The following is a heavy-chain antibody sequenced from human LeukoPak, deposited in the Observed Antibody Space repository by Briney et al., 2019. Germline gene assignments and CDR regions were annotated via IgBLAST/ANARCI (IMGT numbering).Heavy chain of an antibody. J-gene: IGHJ4*02. CDR3: ARVRYYYDSSGYLIDY. CDR1: GYSISSGYY. Sequence: SETLSLTCTVSGYSISSGYYWGWIRQPPGKGLEWIGSIYHSGSTFDNPSLKSRVTISVDTSKNQFSLKLSSVTAADTAVYYCARVRYYYDSSGYLIDYWGQGTLVTVSS. CDR2: IYHSGST. V-gene: IGHV4-38-2*02. D-gene: IGHD3-22*01.